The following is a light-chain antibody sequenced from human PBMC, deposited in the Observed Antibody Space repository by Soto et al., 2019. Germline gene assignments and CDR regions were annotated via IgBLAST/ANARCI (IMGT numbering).Light chain of an antibody. Sequence: DIQMTQSPSSLSASVGDRVTITCRASQSISSYLNWYQQKPGKAPKLLIYAASSLQSGVPSRFSGSGSGTDFTLTISSLQPEDFATYYCQQSYSTPRKFGQGTKVDTK. CDR1: QSISSY. CDR2: AAS. CDR3: QQSYSTPRK. J-gene: IGKJ1*01. V-gene: IGKV1-39*01.